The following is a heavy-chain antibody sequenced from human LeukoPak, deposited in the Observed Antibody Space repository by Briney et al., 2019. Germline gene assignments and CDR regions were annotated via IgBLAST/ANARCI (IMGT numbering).Heavy chain of an antibody. V-gene: IGHV3-11*01. Sequence: PGVSLRLSCAASGFTFSDYYMSWIRQAPGKGLEWVAYITSSGDDIYYADSVKGRFTISRDNAKNALFLRMSSLRVEDTATYYCASDIVATSGDFWGQGTLVSVSS. D-gene: IGHD5-12*01. J-gene: IGHJ4*02. CDR1: GFTFSDYY. CDR2: ITSSGDDI. CDR3: ASDIVATSGDF.